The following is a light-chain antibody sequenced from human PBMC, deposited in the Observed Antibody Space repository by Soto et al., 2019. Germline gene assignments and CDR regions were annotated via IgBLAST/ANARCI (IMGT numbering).Light chain of an antibody. Sequence: EIVLTQSPGTLSLSPGERATLSCRASQSVSSSYLAWYQQKRGQAPRLLIYGASSRATGIPDRFSGSGSGTEFTLTISSLQSEDFALYYCQHYYDWPRTFGQGTKVEIK. CDR2: GAS. V-gene: IGKV3-20*01. CDR3: QHYYDWPRT. J-gene: IGKJ1*01. CDR1: QSVSSSY.